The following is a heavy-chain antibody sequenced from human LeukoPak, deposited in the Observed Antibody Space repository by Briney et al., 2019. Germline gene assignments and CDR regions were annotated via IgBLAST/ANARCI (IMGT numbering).Heavy chain of an antibody. D-gene: IGHD2-15*01. CDR2: ISHSGST. Sequence: SETLSLTCAVYGGSFSGYYWSWIRQPPGKGLEWIGEISHSGSTNYNPSLKSRVTISVDTSKNQFSLKLSSVTAADTAVYYCARRPRYCSGGSCLSLFDYWGQGTLVTVSS. CDR1: GGSFSGYY. V-gene: IGHV4-34*01. J-gene: IGHJ4*02. CDR3: ARRPRYCSGGSCLSLFDY.